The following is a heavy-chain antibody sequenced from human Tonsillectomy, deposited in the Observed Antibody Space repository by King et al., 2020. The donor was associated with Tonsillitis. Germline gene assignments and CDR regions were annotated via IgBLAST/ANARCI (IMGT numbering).Heavy chain of an antibody. D-gene: IGHD2-2*03. Sequence: VQLVESGAEVKKSGASVKVSCKASEYTFTDYFLHWVRQAPGQGLQYMGWINPKSGGTLYAQRFQGRVTMTRGTSISTAYMELSRLRSDDTAVYYCARVDLRGFAFDVWGQGTKVTVSS. V-gene: IGHV1-2*02. CDR3: ARVDLRGFAFDV. J-gene: IGHJ3*01. CDR2: INPKSGGT. CDR1: EYTFTDYF.